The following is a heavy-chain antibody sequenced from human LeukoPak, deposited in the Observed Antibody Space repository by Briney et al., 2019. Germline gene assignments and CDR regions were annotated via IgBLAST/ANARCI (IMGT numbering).Heavy chain of an antibody. D-gene: IGHD6-6*01. CDR1: GFTFTNYW. Sequence: GGSLRLSCAASGFTFTNYWMTWVRQAPGKGLQWVANIKQDGSVKYYVDSVKGRFIISRDNAKNSLYLQMNSLRAEDTAVYNCARIGYSSSSLDFWGRGTLVTVSS. CDR3: ARIGYSSSSLDF. J-gene: IGHJ4*02. V-gene: IGHV3-7*03. CDR2: IKQDGSVK.